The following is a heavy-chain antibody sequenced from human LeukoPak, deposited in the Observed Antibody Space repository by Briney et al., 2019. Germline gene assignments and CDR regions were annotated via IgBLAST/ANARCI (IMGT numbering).Heavy chain of an antibody. J-gene: IGHJ4*02. Sequence: SETLSLTCTVSGGSISSGGYYWSWIRQPPGKGLEWIGYIYHSGSTYYNPSLKSRVTISVDRSKNQFSLKLSSVTAADTAVYYCARGDSVEMATIPFGYWGQGTLVTVSS. CDR2: IYHSGST. D-gene: IGHD5-24*01. CDR3: ARGDSVEMATIPFGY. CDR1: GGSISSGGYY. V-gene: IGHV4-30-2*01.